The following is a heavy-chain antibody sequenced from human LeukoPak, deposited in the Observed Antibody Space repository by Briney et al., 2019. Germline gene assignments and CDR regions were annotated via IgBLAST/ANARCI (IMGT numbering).Heavy chain of an antibody. Sequence: SETLSLTCAVYGGSFSGYYWSWIRQPPGKGLEWIGEINHSGSTNYNPSLKSRVTISVDTSKNQFSLKLSSVTAADTAVYYCARATAAAGFDYWGQETLVTVSS. CDR1: GGSFSGYY. CDR3: ARATAAAGFDY. CDR2: INHSGST. D-gene: IGHD6-13*01. V-gene: IGHV4-34*01. J-gene: IGHJ4*02.